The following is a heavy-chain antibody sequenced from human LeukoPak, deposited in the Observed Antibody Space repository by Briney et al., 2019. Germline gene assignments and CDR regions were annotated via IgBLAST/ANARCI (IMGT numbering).Heavy chain of an antibody. D-gene: IGHD6-19*01. CDR3: AKDRTRGSSNFDY. CDR1: GFTFDDYG. Sequence: PGGSLRLSCAASGFTFDDYGMSWVRQAPGKGLEWVSGINWNSGSIGYADSVKGRFTISRDNAKNSLYLQMNSLRAEDTALYYCAKDRTRGSSNFDYWGQGTLVTVSS. V-gene: IGHV3-20*04. J-gene: IGHJ4*02. CDR2: INWNSGSI.